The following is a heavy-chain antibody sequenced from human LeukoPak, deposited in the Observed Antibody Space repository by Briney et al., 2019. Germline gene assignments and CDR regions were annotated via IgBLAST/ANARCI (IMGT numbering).Heavy chain of an antibody. D-gene: IGHD2-15*01. CDR3: ARLGRPGAFDI. V-gene: IGHV4-4*09. CDR1: GVAISTYY. J-gene: IGHJ3*02. Sequence: SETLSLTCNVSGVAISTYYWNWIRQPPGKGLEWIGYLYNSGNTNYNPSLESRVTISADTSKNQFSLRLTSVTAADTSMYYCARLGRPGAFDIWGQGTMVTVSS. CDR2: LYNSGNT.